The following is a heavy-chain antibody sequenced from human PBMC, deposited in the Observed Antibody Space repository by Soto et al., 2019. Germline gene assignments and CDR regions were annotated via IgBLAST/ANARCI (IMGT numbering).Heavy chain of an antibody. CDR2: TFYRSRWYS. Sequence: SQTLSLTGAISGDSVATNRGAWNWIRQXPSRGLEWLGRTFYRSRWYSDYADSVKDRININSDTSKNQFSLQLSSVTPEDAAVYYCARAGSTMYRLHPHFDYWGQGTQVTVSS. J-gene: IGHJ4*01. D-gene: IGHD3-9*01. CDR1: GDSVATNRGA. V-gene: IGHV6-1*01. CDR3: ARAGSTMYRLHPHFDY.